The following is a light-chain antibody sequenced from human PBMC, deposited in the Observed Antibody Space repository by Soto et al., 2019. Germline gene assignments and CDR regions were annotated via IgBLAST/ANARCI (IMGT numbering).Light chain of an antibody. Sequence: QSVLTQPPSLSAAPGQKVTISCSGSTSNIGNNYVSWYQQLPGTAPKLVIFDNNQRASGIPDRFSGSKSGTSATLDITGLQTGDEADYYCGTWDGSLSAGVFGGGTKVTVL. J-gene: IGLJ3*02. CDR3: GTWDGSLSAGV. CDR1: TSNIGNNY. V-gene: IGLV1-51*01. CDR2: DNN.